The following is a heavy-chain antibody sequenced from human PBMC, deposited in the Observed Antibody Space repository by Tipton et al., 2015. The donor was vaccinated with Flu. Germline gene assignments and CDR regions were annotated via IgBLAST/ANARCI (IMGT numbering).Heavy chain of an antibody. CDR1: GYTFTSYD. D-gene: IGHD6-25*01. J-gene: IGHJ4*02. CDR3: AGGRVMRSSSGWPAAY. V-gene: IGHV1-8*01. CDR2: MNPNSGNT. Sequence: QLVQSGAEVKKPGASVKVSCKASGYTFTSYDINWVRQATGQGLEWMGWMNPNSGNTGYAQKFQGRVTMTRNTSISTAYMELSSLRSEDTAVYDCAGGRVMRSSSGWPAAYWGQGTLVTVSS.